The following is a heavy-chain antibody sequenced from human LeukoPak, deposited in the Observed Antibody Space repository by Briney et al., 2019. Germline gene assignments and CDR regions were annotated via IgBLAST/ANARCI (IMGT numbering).Heavy chain of an antibody. CDR1: GGTFSSYD. V-gene: IGHV1-69*04. CDR2: IIPILGIA. CDR3: ARSGRDGYNLNY. D-gene: IGHD5-24*01. J-gene: IGHJ4*02. Sequence: SVKVSCKASGGTFSSYDISWARQAPGQGLEWMGRIIPILGIANYAQKFQGRVTITADKSTSTAYMELSSLRSEDTAVYYCARSGRDGYNLNYWGQGTLVTVSS.